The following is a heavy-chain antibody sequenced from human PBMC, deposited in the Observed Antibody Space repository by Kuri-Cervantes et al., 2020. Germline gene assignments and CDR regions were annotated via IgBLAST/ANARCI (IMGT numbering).Heavy chain of an antibody. CDR3: ARVTMVRGVIIDYYYYGMDV. J-gene: IGHJ6*02. CDR2: ISAYYGNT. V-gene: IGHV1-18*01. CDR1: GYTFTSYG. D-gene: IGHD3-10*01. Sequence: ASVKVSCKASGYTFTSYGISWVRQAPGQGLEWMGWISAYYGNTNYAQKLQGRVTMTTDTSTSTAYMELRSLRSEDTAVYYCARVTMVRGVIIDYYYYGMDVWGQGTTVTVSS.